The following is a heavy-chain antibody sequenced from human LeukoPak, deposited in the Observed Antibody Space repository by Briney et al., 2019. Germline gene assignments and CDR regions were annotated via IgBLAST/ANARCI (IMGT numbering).Heavy chain of an antibody. D-gene: IGHD3-10*01. CDR3: AKPRGSGSYYNGFDY. CDR1: GFTFSDYG. V-gene: IGHV3-23*01. Sequence: GGSLRLSCAASGFTFSDYGMSWVRQAPGKGLEWVSAVSDSGGSTYYADSVKGRFTVSRDNSKNTLYLQMNSLRAEDTAVYYCAKPRGSGSYYNGFDYWGQGTLVTVSS. CDR2: VSDSGGST. J-gene: IGHJ4*02.